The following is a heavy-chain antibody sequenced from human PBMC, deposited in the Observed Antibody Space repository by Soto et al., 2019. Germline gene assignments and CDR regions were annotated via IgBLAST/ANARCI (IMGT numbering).Heavy chain of an antibody. CDR3: ARGDSTDCSNGVCSFFYNHEMDG. J-gene: IGHJ6*02. CDR2: INPKSGGT. D-gene: IGHD2-8*01. Sequence: ASVKVSCTASGYSFTDYHIHWVRQAPGQGLEWLGRINPKSGGTSTAQKFQGWVTMTTDTSISTASMELTRLTSDDTAIYYCARGDSTDCSNGVCSFFYNHEMDGWGQGTTVTVSS. V-gene: IGHV1-2*04. CDR1: GYSFTDYH.